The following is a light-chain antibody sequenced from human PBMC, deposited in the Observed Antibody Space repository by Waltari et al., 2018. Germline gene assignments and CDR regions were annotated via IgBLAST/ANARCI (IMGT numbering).Light chain of an antibody. Sequence: QSALTQPRSVSGSPGQSGTISCAGTSSGVGVYLYVSWFQQYSGKAPKLIIYDGANRPSGVPDRFSGSRSDNTASLTISGRQHEDEADYYCCSHTGRYTSVVFGGGTKLTVL. CDR1: SSGVGVYLY. V-gene: IGLV2-11*01. CDR3: CSHTGRYTSVV. CDR2: DGA. J-gene: IGLJ3*02.